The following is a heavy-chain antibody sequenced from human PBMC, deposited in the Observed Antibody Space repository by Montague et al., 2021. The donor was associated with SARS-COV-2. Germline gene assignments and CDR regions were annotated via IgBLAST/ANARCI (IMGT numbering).Heavy chain of an antibody. D-gene: IGHD3-3*01. Sequence: SETLSLTCTVSGGSISSSSYYWGWIRQPPGKGLEWIGSIYYSGSTYYNPSLKSRVTISVDTSKNQFSLQLSSVTAADTAVYYCARQYYDFWSGYYTVFDYWGQGTLVTVSS. CDR2: IYYSGST. J-gene: IGHJ4*02. V-gene: IGHV4-39*01. CDR3: ARQYYDFWSGYYTVFDY. CDR1: GGSISSSSYY.